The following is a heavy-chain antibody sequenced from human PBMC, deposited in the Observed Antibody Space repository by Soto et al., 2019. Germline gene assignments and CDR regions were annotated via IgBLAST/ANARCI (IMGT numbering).Heavy chain of an antibody. D-gene: IGHD5-12*01. CDR1: GGSISGSSYY. J-gene: IGHJ6*02. Sequence: QLQLQESGPGLMKPSETLSLTCTVSGGSISGSSYYWGWIRQPPGKGLEWIGSVYYNGNTYYDPSLKSRVTISVDTSRNQFSLKLSSVPAADTAVYYCARECTVATIGGGMDVWGQGTTVTVSS. CDR3: ARECTVATIGGGMDV. CDR2: VYYNGNT. V-gene: IGHV4-39*02.